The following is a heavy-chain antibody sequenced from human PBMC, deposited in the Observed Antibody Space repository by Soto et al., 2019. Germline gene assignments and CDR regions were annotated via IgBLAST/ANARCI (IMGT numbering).Heavy chain of an antibody. CDR1: GFTFGYYA. CDR3: TSSNVLLWFGELLVYGMDV. D-gene: IGHD3-10*01. J-gene: IGHJ6*02. Sequence: PGGSLRLSCTASGFTFGYYAMSWVRQSPGKGLEWVGFIRSKAYGGTTEYAASVKGRFTISRDDSKSIAYLQMNSLKTEDTAVYYCTSSNVLLWFGELLVYGMDVWGQGTTVTVSS. V-gene: IGHV3-49*04. CDR2: IRSKAYGGTT.